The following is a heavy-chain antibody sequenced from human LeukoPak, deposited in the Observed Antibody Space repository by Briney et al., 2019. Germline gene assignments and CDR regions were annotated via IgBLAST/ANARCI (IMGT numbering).Heavy chain of an antibody. CDR3: ARDSIYGCDY. CDR1: GGSINSGNYY. D-gene: IGHD2/OR15-2a*01. CDR2: IYASGST. J-gene: IGHJ4*02. V-gene: IGHV4-61*02. Sequence: KPSQTLSLTCTVSGGSINSGNYYWSWIRQPAGKRLEWIGRIYASGSTDYNPSLKSRVTISVDTSRNQFSLRLSAVTAADTAVYYCARDSIYGCDYWGQGTLVTVSS.